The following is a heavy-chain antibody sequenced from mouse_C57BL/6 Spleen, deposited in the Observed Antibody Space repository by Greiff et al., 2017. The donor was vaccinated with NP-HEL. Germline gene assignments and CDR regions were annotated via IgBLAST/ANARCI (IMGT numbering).Heavy chain of an antibody. V-gene: IGHV1-15*01. Sequence: QVQLQQSGAELVRPGASVTLSCKASGYTFTDYEMHWVKQTPVHGLEWIGAIDPETGGTAYNQKFKGKAILTADKSSSTAYMELRSLTSEDSAVYYCTFYYSNPYYFDYWGQGTTLTVSS. CDR2: IDPETGGT. CDR1: GYTFTDYE. CDR3: TFYYSNPYYFDY. J-gene: IGHJ2*01. D-gene: IGHD2-5*01.